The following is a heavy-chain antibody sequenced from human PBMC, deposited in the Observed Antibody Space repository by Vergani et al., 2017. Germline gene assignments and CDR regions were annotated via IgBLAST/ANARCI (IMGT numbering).Heavy chain of an antibody. J-gene: IGHJ6*02. D-gene: IGHD3-22*01. CDR2: IIPVLGIT. CDR1: GGTFSSYS. Sequence: QVQLVQSGAEVKKPGSSVKVSCKASGGTFSSYSLSWVRQAPGQGLEWMGRIIPVLGITNYAQKFQGRVTITADRSTSTAYMKLSTLRSEDTAVYYCASSSELTTTLRCYYYGMDVWGQGTTVTVSS. V-gene: IGHV1-69*02. CDR3: ASSSELTTTLRCYYYGMDV.